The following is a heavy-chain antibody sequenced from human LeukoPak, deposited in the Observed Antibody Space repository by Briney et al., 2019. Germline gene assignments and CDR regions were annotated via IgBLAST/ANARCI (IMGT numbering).Heavy chain of an antibody. CDR1: GYTFTGYY. D-gene: IGHD1-7*01. Sequence: ASVKVSCKASGYTFTGYYMHWVRQAPGQGLEWMGWINPNSGGTNYAQKFQGRVTMTRDTSISTAYMELSRLRSDDTAVYYCARDGTTGGNYYYYYMDVWGKGTTVTVSS. J-gene: IGHJ6*03. V-gene: IGHV1-2*02. CDR3: ARDGTTGGNYYYYYMDV. CDR2: INPNSGGT.